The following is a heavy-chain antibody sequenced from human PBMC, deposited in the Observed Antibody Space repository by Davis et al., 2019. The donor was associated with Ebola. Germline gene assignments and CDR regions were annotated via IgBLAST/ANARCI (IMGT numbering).Heavy chain of an antibody. Sequence: SETLSLTCTVSGGSISSSSYYWGWIRQPPEKGLEWIATIYYSGSTYYNPSLKSRVTISVDTSKNQFSLKLSSVTAADTAVYYCARRSLGHYYDSSGYYTHQYYFDYWGQGTLVTVSS. CDR3: ARRSLGHYYDSSGYYTHQYYFDY. D-gene: IGHD3-22*01. CDR2: IYYSGST. J-gene: IGHJ4*02. CDR1: GGSISSSSYY. V-gene: IGHV4-39*01.